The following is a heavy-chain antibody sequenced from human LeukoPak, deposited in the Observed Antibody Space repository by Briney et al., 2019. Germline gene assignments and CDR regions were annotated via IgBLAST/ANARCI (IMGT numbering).Heavy chain of an antibody. CDR1: GGSIISSSHF. Sequence: SETLSLTCTVSGGSIISSSHFWGWIRQPPGKGLEWIGTMYYAGTTYYNPSLKSRVTISVDTSKEQTSPNLRSVTAADTAVYYCARQLANWGPDLWGQGIHVIVSS. J-gene: IGHJ5*02. CDR2: MYYAGTT. D-gene: IGHD7-27*01. V-gene: IGHV4-39*01. CDR3: ARQLANWGPDL.